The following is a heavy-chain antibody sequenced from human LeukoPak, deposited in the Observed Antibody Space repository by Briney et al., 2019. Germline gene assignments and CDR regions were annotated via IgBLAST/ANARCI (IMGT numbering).Heavy chain of an antibody. Sequence: GGSLRLSCAASGFTFSAYWMHWVRQAPGKGLVWVSRINSDGINTSYADSVKGRFTISRDNAKNTLNLQMNSLRAEDTAVYYCARDLGQYYDTSDNWFDPWGQGTLVTVSS. CDR3: ARDLGQYYDTSDNWFDP. V-gene: IGHV3-74*01. CDR1: GFTFSAYW. CDR2: INSDGINT. J-gene: IGHJ5*02. D-gene: IGHD3-22*01.